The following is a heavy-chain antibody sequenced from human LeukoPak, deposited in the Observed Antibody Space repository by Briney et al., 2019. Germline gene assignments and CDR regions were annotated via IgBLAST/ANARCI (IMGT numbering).Heavy chain of an antibody. Sequence: PGGSLRLSCAASGFTFSSYAMSWVRQAPGKGLEWVSAISGSGGSTYYADSVKGRFTISRDNSKNTLYLQMNSLRAEDTAVYYCAKGAPDYGDYPWYFDYWGQGTLVTVSS. J-gene: IGHJ4*02. D-gene: IGHD4-17*01. CDR1: GFTFSSYA. CDR3: AKGAPDYGDYPWYFDY. V-gene: IGHV3-23*01. CDR2: ISGSGGST.